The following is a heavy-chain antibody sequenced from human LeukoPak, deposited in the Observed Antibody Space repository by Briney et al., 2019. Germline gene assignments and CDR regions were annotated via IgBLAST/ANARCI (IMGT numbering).Heavy chain of an antibody. V-gene: IGHV1-2*02. CDR3: ARDGTGYYDSSGYPDY. Sequence: ASVKVSCKASGYTFTGYYMHWVRQAPGQGLERMGWINPNSGGTNYAQKFQGRVTMTRDTSISTAYMELSRLRSDDTAVYYCARDGTGYYDSSGYPDYWGQGTLVTVSS. CDR2: INPNSGGT. J-gene: IGHJ4*02. CDR1: GYTFTGYY. D-gene: IGHD3-22*01.